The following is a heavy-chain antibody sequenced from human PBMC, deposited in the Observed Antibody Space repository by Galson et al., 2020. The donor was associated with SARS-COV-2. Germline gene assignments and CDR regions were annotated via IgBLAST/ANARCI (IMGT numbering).Heavy chain of an antibody. V-gene: IGHV1-18*01. CDR2: ISGYNDNT. Sequence: ASVKVSCKASGYTFSNFGISWVRQAPGQGLEWMGWISGYNDNTNYGQEVQGRVTMTTDTSTSTAYMELRSLRSDDTAVYYCARGYYYDDSGYYKASDYWGQGTLVTVS. J-gene: IGHJ4*02. CDR1: GYTFSNFG. CDR3: ARGYYYDDSGYYKASDY. D-gene: IGHD3-22*01.